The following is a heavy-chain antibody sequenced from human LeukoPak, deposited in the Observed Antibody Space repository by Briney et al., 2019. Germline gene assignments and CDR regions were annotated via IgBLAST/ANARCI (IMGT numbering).Heavy chain of an antibody. J-gene: IGHJ4*02. V-gene: IGHV4-34*01. CDR2: INHSGST. CDR1: GGSFSGYY. Sequence: SETLSLACAVYGGSFSGYYWSWIRQPPGKGLEGIGEINHSGSTNYNSSLKSRVTLSVDTSKNQFSLKLSSVTAADTGLYFCARGPSSGSGSSYFDSWGQGILVTVSS. D-gene: IGHD3-10*01. CDR3: ARGPSSGSGSSYFDS.